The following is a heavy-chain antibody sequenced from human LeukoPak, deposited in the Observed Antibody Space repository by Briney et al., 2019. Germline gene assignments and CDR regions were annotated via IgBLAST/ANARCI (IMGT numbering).Heavy chain of an antibody. D-gene: IGHD5-18*01. CDR1: GFTFDDYA. Sequence: PGGALRLSCAASGFTFDDYAMHWGRQGPGKGLEWVSLISGVVVVTYYADSVKGRFTISRDNSKNSLYLQMNSLRTEETAFYYCAKDIGGYSFAAEYWGQGTLVTVSS. J-gene: IGHJ4*02. CDR2: ISGVVVVT. CDR3: AKDIGGYSFAAEY. V-gene: IGHV3-43*02.